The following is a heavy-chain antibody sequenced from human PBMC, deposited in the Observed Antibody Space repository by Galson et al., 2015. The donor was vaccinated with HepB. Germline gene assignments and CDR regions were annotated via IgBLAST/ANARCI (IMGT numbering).Heavy chain of an antibody. CDR1: GFTFSSYW. CDR3: ARGSGSGYSPPDY. V-gene: IGHV3-7*03. CDR2: TKQDGSEK. J-gene: IGHJ4*02. Sequence: SLRLSCAASGFTFSSYWMSWVRQAPGKGLEWVANTKQDGSEKYYVDSVKGRFTISRDNAKNSLYLQMNSLRAEDTAVYYCARGSGSGYSPPDYWGQGTLVTVSS. D-gene: IGHD3-3*01.